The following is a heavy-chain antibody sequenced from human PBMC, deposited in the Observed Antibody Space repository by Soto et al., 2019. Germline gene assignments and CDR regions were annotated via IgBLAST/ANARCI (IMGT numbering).Heavy chain of an antibody. J-gene: IGHJ6*02. CDR2: INEEGTER. CDR3: AKSPMVRTFHYGMEV. CDR1: GFSFSSYW. V-gene: IGHV3-7*05. D-gene: IGHD2-8*01. Sequence: EVQLVESGGGLVQPGGSLRVSCAASGFSFSSYWMSWVRHGPGKGLEWVADINEEGTERYYADSVKGRFTISRDNGEYSVYLQMNNLRVDDTAVYSCAKSPMVRTFHYGMEVWGQGTTVTVSS.